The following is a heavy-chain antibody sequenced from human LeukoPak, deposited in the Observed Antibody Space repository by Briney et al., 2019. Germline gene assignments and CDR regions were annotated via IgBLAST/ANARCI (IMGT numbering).Heavy chain of an antibody. CDR3: ARHWNPDYYDSSGYYWYWYFDY. J-gene: IGHJ4*02. Sequence: SETLSLTCAVYGGSFSGYYWSWIRQPPGKGLEWIGEINHSGSTNYNPSLKSRVTISVDTSKNQFSLKLSSVTAADTAVYYCARHWNPDYYDSSGYYWYWYFDYWGQGTPVTVSS. CDR1: GGSFSGYY. CDR2: INHSGST. V-gene: IGHV4-34*01. D-gene: IGHD3-22*01.